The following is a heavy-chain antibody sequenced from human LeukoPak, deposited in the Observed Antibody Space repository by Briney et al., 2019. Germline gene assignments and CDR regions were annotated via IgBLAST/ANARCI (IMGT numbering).Heavy chain of an antibody. J-gene: IGHJ4*02. CDR1: GFTLSSYE. Sequence: GGSLRLSCTVSGFTLSSYEMSWIRQAPGKGLEWVSSIDYDGGSGHYADSVKGRFTISRDNAKNSLYLQMNSLRAEDTAVYYCARVGYSGSYYGEFDYWGQGTLVTVSS. CDR3: ARVGYSGSYYGEFDY. D-gene: IGHD1-26*01. CDR2: IDYDGGSG. V-gene: IGHV3-20*04.